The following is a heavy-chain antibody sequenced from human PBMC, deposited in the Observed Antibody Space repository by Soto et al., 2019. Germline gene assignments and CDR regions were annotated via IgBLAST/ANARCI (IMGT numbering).Heavy chain of an antibody. CDR1: GFTLSDYG. CDR3: VRWNGFGDH. CDR2: FSGGGGGT. Sequence: EVQLLDSGGGLVQPGGSLRLSCAVSGFTLSDYGVTWVRQAPGKGLEWVSGFSGGGGGTFYADSVKGRFTISRDDSKNTAYLQMHGLGVEDTAVYYCVRWNGFGDHWGQGTLVTVSS. J-gene: IGHJ4*02. D-gene: IGHD1-1*01. V-gene: IGHV3-23*01.